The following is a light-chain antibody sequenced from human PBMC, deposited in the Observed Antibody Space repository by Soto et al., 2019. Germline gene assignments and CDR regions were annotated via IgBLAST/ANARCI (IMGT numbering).Light chain of an antibody. CDR1: SFNIGAGCD. Sequence: QSFLRQPRSMSVAPGQRVDMSCTGISFNIGAGCDVHWYQQLPGTAPKLLISGNTNRPSGVPDRFSGSKSRTSASLAITLLQAEDEADYSCQSYDSRLSGYVFGTGTKVTVL. V-gene: IGLV1-40*01. J-gene: IGLJ1*01. CDR2: GNT. CDR3: QSYDSRLSGYV.